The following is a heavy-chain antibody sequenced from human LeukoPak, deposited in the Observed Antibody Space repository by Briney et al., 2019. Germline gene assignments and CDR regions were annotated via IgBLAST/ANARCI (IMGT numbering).Heavy chain of an antibody. CDR1: GYSFTSYW. J-gene: IGHJ4*02. Sequence: GESLEISCKGSGYSFTSYWIGWVRQMPGKGLEWMGIIYPGDSDTRYSPSFQGQVTISADKSISTAYLRWSSLKASDTAMYYCASHPYYYDSSGYYPDYWGQGTLVTVSS. D-gene: IGHD3-22*01. CDR2: IYPGDSDT. CDR3: ASHPYYYDSSGYYPDY. V-gene: IGHV5-51*01.